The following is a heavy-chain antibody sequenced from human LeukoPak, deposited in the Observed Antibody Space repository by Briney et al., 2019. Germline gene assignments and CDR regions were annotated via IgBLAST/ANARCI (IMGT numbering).Heavy chain of an antibody. J-gene: IGHJ3*02. V-gene: IGHV3-21*01. CDR2: ISPSSSYR. D-gene: IGHD3-3*01. CDR3: ARDETIFGVVNDAFDI. CDR1: GFTFSSYG. Sequence: GGSLRLSCAASGFTFSSYGMHWVRQAPGKGLEWVAFISPSSSYRHYADSVKGRFTISRDNAKNSLYLQMNSLRAEDTAVYYCARDETIFGVVNDAFDIWGQGTMVTVSS.